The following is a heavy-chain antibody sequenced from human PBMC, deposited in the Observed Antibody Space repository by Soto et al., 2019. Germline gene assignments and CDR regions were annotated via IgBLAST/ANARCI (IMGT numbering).Heavy chain of an antibody. CDR3: ATGGYCSSTSCSSYYDFWSGYYTGNYYGMDV. CDR2: INPNSGGT. Sequence: GASVKVSCKASGYTFTGYYMQWVRQAPGQGLEWMGWINPNSGGTNYAQKFQGRVTMTRDTSISTAYMELSRLRSDDTAVYYCATGGYCSSTSCSSYYDFWSGYYTGNYYGMDVWGQGTTVTVSS. J-gene: IGHJ6*02. CDR1: GYTFTGYY. D-gene: IGHD3-3*01. V-gene: IGHV1-2*02.